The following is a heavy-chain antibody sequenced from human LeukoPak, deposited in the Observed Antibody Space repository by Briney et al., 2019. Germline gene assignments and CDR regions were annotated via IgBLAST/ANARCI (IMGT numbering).Heavy chain of an antibody. CDR2: ISYDGSNK. CDR1: GFTFSSYA. CDR3: ARERIAAAGRSDP. Sequence: GGSLRLSCAASGFTFSSYAMHWVRQAPGKGLEWVAVISYDGSNKYYADSVKGRFTISRDNSKNTLYLQMNSLRAEDTAVYYCARERIAAAGRSDPWGQGTLVTVSS. D-gene: IGHD6-13*01. J-gene: IGHJ5*02. V-gene: IGHV3-30*04.